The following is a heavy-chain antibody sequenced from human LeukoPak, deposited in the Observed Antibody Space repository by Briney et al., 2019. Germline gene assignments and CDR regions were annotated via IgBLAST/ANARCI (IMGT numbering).Heavy chain of an antibody. V-gene: IGHV1-46*02. CDR3: ARGLIVHDAFDI. J-gene: IGHJ3*02. CDR1: GDILNNYH. D-gene: IGHD3-16*02. Sequence: ASVKVSCTASGDILNNYHIHWVRQAPGQGLEWMGIINPSGGSTSYAQKFQGRVTMTRDTSTSTVYMELSSLRSEDTAVYYCARGLIVHDAFDIWGQGTMVTVSS. CDR2: INPSGGST.